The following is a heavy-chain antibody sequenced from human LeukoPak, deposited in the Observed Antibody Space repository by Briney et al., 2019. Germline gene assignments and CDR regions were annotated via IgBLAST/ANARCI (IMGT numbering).Heavy chain of an antibody. J-gene: IGHJ5*02. CDR1: GGSISSSSNY. CDR2: IYYSGST. CDR3: ARGEIRFLEWLFPTAASYWFDP. D-gene: IGHD3-3*01. Sequence: SETLSLTCTVSGGSISSSSNYWGWIRQPPGKGLEWIGSIYYSGSTYYNPSLKSRVTISVDTSKNQFSLKLSSVTAADTAVYYCARGEIRFLEWLFPTAASYWFDPWGQGTLVTVSS. V-gene: IGHV4-39*07.